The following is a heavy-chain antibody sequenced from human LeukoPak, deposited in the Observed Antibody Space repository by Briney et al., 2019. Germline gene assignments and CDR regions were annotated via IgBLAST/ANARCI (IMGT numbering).Heavy chain of an antibody. D-gene: IGHD3-10*01. Sequence: GGSLRLSCSASRFTFSNYAIHWVRQAPGKGLEYVSGISSNGGSTYYAESVKGRFITSRDNSKNMLYLQMSSLRAEDTAVYYCVKDLRGGGYYTSFDYWGQGTLVTVSS. V-gene: IGHV3-64D*09. J-gene: IGHJ4*02. CDR2: ISSNGGST. CDR1: RFTFSNYA. CDR3: VKDLRGGGYYTSFDY.